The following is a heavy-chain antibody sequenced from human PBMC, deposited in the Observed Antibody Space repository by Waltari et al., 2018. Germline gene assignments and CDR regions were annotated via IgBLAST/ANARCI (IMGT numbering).Heavy chain of an antibody. CDR3: ARDWIVAGTAGDHHYYCMDV. D-gene: IGHD6-19*01. V-gene: IGHV3-66*02. CDR2: LYSGGTT. Sequence: EVQLVESGGGLVQPGGSLRLSCAASGVTVDDISVSWVRQAPGKGLEWVSLLYSGGTTFYADSVKGRFSVSRDIFKNSLYLQMDSLRAEDTAVYYCARDWIVAGTAGDHHYYCMDVWGQGTTVTVSS. J-gene: IGHJ6*02. CDR1: GVTVDDIS.